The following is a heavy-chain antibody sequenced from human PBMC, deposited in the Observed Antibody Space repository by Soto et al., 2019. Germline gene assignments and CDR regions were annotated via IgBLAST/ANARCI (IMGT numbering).Heavy chain of an antibody. CDR3: ARDTVMVTGPDY. J-gene: IGHJ4*01. Sequence: PGGSLRLSCGASGFTFSSYGMHWVRQAPGKGLEWVAVIWYDGSNKHYADSVKGRFTISRDNSKNTLYLQMNSLRAEDTAVYYCARDTVMVTGPDYWGHVTLVTVSS. CDR2: IWYDGSNK. D-gene: IGHD5-18*01. CDR1: GFTFSSYG. V-gene: IGHV3-33*01.